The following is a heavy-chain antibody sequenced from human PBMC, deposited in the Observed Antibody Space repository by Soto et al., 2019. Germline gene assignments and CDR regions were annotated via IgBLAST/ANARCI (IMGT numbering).Heavy chain of an antibody. D-gene: IGHD3-16*01. CDR2: INANNGGA. Sequence: RASVKVSCKPSGYTFTDYHIHWVRQAPGQGLEFMGWINANNGGAGSAQQFQGRVTVTRDTSISTVYMELSNLRSEDTAVYYCAKGGLYGDYTDSWGQGTLVTVSS. J-gene: IGHJ4*02. CDR3: AKGGLYGDYTDS. CDR1: GYTFTDYH. V-gene: IGHV1-2*02.